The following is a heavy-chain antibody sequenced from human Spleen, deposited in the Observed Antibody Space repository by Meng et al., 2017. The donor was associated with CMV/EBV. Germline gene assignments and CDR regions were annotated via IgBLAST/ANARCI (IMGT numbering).Heavy chain of an antibody. CDR2: ISWDGDST. CDR1: GFTFDDYT. J-gene: IGHJ4*02. V-gene: IGHV3-43*01. CDR3: VKDMYRGGYSYGYLPYD. Sequence: GESLKISCAASGFTFDDYTMRWVRQAPGKGLEWVSLISWDGDSTYYADSVKGRFTVSRDNAKKSLYLQMTSLRAEDTALYYCVKDMYRGGYSYGYLPYDWGQGTLVTVSS. D-gene: IGHD5-18*01.